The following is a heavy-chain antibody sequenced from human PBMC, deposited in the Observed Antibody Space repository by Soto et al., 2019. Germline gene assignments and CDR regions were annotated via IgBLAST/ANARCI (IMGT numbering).Heavy chain of an antibody. CDR2: IHYNRNT. J-gene: IGHJ4*02. V-gene: IGHV4-34*01. Sequence: QVQLQQWGAGLLKPSETLSLTCAVYGGSFSNYYWSWIRQPPGKGLEWIGEIHYNRNTNYTPSLKSRVTISMETSKTQFSLKLSYVTAAYTTVYYCARRGGWGYPYYFDYWGRGTLVTVSS. D-gene: IGHD3-16*01. CDR1: GGSFSNYY. CDR3: ARRGGWGYPYYFDY.